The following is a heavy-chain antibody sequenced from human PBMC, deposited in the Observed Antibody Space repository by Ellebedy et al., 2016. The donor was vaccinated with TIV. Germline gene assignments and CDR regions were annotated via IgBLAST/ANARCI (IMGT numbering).Heavy chain of an antibody. CDR1: GGSISSSSYY. J-gene: IGHJ4*02. CDR2: IFYSGST. CDR3: TRNGYYCLDY. D-gene: IGHD3-22*01. Sequence: MPSETLSLTCAVSGGSISSSSYYWGWIRQPPGKGLEWIGCIFYSGSTYYNPSLKSRVTISVDTSKNQFSLKLSSVTAADAAVYYCTRNGYYCLDYWGQGTLVTVSS. V-gene: IGHV4-39*07.